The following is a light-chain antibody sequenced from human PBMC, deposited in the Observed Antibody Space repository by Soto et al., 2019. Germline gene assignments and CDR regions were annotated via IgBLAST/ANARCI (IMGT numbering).Light chain of an antibody. CDR2: AAS. CDR3: QQYGSSPIT. CDR1: QSISSSY. V-gene: IGKV3-20*01. Sequence: EIVLTQSPGTLSLSPGERATLSCRASQSISSSYLAWYQQKPGQAPRLLIYAASSRATGIPDRFSGSGSGTDFTLTIRRLEPEDFAVYYCQQYGSSPITFGQGTRLEIK. J-gene: IGKJ5*01.